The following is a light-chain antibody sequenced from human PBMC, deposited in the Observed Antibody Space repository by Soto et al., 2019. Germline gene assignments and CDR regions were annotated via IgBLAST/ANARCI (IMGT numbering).Light chain of an antibody. CDR3: CSYVVSYTSV. CDR1: SSDVGGYDY. J-gene: IGLJ3*02. V-gene: IGLV2-11*01. Sequence: QSALTQPRSVSGSPGQSVTISCTGTSSDVGGYDYVSWYQQCPGKAPKLLIYDVTKRPSGVPDRFSGSKSGNTASLTISGLQAEDEADYYCCSYVVSYTSVFGGGTKLTVL. CDR2: DVT.